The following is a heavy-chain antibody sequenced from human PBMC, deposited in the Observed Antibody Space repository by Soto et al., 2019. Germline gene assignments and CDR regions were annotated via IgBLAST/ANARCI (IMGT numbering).Heavy chain of an antibody. CDR2: ISYDGSIE. D-gene: IGHD2-15*01. CDR3: TRGYCSGGSCYYECHFDY. J-gene: IGHJ4*02. V-gene: IGHV3-30-3*01. CDR1: GFTFKNYA. Sequence: PGGSLRLSCAASGFTFKNYAMHWVRQAPGKGLEWVAVISYDGSIEFYADSVKGRFTISRDNANNALYLQMSSLRAEDTAVYYCTRGYCSGGSCYYECHFDYWGQGTLVTVSS.